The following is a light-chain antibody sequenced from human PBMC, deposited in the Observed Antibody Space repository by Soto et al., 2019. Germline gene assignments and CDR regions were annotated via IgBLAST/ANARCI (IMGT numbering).Light chain of an antibody. J-gene: IGLJ2*01. V-gene: IGLV2-8*01. CDR3: SSYAGSNNLV. CDR2: EVS. Sequence: QAVVTQPPSASGSPGQSVTISCTGTSSDVGGYNYVSWYQQHPGKAPKLMIYEVSKRPSGVPDRFSGSKSGNTASLTVSGLQAEDEADYYCSSYAGSNNLVVGGGTKLTVL. CDR1: SSDVGGYNY.